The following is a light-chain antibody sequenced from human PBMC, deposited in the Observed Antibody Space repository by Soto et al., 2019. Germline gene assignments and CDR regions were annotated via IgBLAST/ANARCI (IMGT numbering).Light chain of an antibody. Sequence: EIVMTQSPATLYVSPGERATLSCRASQSVSSNLAWYQQRPGQAPRLLIYDASTRATGIPSRFSGSGSGTEFTLTISSLQSEDFAVYYCQQYNVWPGWTFGQGTKV. V-gene: IGKV3-15*01. J-gene: IGKJ1*01. CDR1: QSVSSN. CDR2: DAS. CDR3: QQYNVWPGWT.